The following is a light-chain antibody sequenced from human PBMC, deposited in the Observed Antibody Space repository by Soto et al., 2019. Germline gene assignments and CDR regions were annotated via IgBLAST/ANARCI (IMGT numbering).Light chain of an antibody. V-gene: IGLV2-14*01. J-gene: IGLJ1*01. Sequence: QSALTQPASVSGSPGQSITISCTGTSSDVGGYNYVSWHQQHPGKAPKLMIYDVSNRPSGVSDRFSGSKSGNTASLTISGLQAEDEADFYCSSYTSTYTYVFGTGTKVTVL. CDR3: SSYTSTYTYV. CDR2: DVS. CDR1: SSDVGGYNY.